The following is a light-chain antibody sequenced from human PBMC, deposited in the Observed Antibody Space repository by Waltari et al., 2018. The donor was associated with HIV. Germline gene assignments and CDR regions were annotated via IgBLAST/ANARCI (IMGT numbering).Light chain of an antibody. V-gene: IGLV1-44*01. J-gene: IGLJ2*01. CDR3: ATWDDSLNGHVV. CDR2: TNT. CDR1: SSNIGDNT. Sequence: QSVLTQPPSASGTPGQRVTISCSGSSSNIGDNTVNWYQQLPGTAPKLLIYTNTQRPSGFPDRFSGAKSGTSASLAIIGLQSEDEADYYCATWDDSLNGHVVFGGGTKLTVL.